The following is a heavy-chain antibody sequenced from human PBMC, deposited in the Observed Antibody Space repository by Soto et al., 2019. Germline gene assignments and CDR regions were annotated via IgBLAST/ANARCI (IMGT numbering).Heavy chain of an antibody. V-gene: IGHV5-51*03. J-gene: IGHJ5*02. CDR1: GYSFTSYW. CDR3: ARLSHTEDTAMVAYGWFDP. CDR2: IYPGDSDT. Sequence: EVQLVQSGAEVKKPGESLKISCKGSGYSFTSYWIGWVRQMPGKGLEWMGIIYPGDSDTRYSPSFQGQVTISADKSISTAYLQWSSLKASDTAMYYCARLSHTEDTAMVAYGWFDPWGQGTLVTVSS. D-gene: IGHD5-18*01.